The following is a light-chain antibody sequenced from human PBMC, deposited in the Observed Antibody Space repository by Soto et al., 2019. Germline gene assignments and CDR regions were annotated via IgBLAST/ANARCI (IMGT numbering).Light chain of an antibody. CDR1: QSISTG. V-gene: IGKV1-5*01. J-gene: IGKJ1*01. CDR2: DAS. Sequence: DIQMTKYPSILSASVGDRVTITCRARQSISTGLAGDQNRPGKAPMHLIYDASSLEMGVPSRFRRSGSGTEFTLTISSLQPEDFATYYCQQYNRYPPTFDQGRKVDIK. CDR3: QQYNRYPPT.